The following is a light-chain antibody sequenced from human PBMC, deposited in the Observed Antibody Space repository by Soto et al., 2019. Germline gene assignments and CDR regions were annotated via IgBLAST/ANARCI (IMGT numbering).Light chain of an antibody. V-gene: IGLV2-18*02. CDR2: EAS. CDR1: STDFVSYNR. Sequence: QSALTQPPSVSGSPGQSVTISCTGTSTDFVSYNRVSWYQQPPGTAPKLIIYEASNRPSGVPDRFSGSKSGNTASLTISGLQAADEADYYCSSYTSSRAYVFGIGTQLTVL. J-gene: IGLJ7*01. CDR3: SSYTSSRAYV.